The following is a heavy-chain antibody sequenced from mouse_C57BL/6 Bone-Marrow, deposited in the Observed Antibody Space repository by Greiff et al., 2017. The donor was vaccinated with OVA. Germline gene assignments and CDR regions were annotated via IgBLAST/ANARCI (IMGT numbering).Heavy chain of an antibody. D-gene: IGHD2-3*01. CDR3: ARLGVYDGYYEDFDD. Sequence: QVQLQQSGAELMKPGASVKLSCTATGYTFTGYWIEWVQQRPGHGLEWIGEILPGSGSTNYYEQFKGKASFTADTSSNTAYMQLSSLTTEDSAIYYCARLGVYDGYYEDFDDWGQGTTLTVSS. J-gene: IGHJ2*01. CDR2: ILPGSGST. CDR1: GYTFTGYW. V-gene: IGHV1-9*01.